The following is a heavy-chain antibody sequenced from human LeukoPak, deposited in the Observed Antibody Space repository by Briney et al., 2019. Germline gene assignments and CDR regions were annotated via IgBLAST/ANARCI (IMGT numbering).Heavy chain of an antibody. J-gene: IGHJ4*02. CDR1: GFTFSGSA. V-gene: IGHV3-73*01. D-gene: IGHD6-6*01. Sequence: GGSLKLSCAASGFTFSGSAMHWVRQASGKGLDWVGRIRSKANDYATAYAASVKGRFTISRDDSKNTAYLQMNSLKTEDTAVYYCAREYSSSRYFDNWGQGTLVTVSS. CDR2: IRSKANDYAT. CDR3: AREYSSSRYFDN.